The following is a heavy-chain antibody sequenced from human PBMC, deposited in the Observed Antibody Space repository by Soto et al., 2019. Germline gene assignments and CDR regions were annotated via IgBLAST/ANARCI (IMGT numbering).Heavy chain of an antibody. CDR1: GFTFSSYG. D-gene: IGHD5-18*01. V-gene: IGHV3-30*18. CDR3: AKDPGGYHYYFDY. Sequence: GESLKISCAASGFTFSSYGMHWVRQAPGKGLEWVAVISYDGSNKYYADSVKGRFTISRDNSKNTLYLQMNSLRAEDTAVYYCAKDPGGYHYYFDYWGQGTLVTVSS. J-gene: IGHJ4*02. CDR2: ISYDGSNK.